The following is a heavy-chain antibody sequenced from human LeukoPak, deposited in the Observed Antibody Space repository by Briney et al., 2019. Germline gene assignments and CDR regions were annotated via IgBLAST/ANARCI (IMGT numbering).Heavy chain of an antibody. D-gene: IGHD3-10*01. CDR2: ISSSGST. CDR3: ARDPVGVIPSGFDP. J-gene: IGHJ5*02. CDR1: GASFISHY. V-gene: IGHV4-59*11. Sequence: PSETLSLTCTVSGASFISHYWCWIRQPPGKGLEWIGYISSSGSTDYNPSLKSRLTISVDTSKNLFSLKLSSVTAADTAVYYCARDPVGVIPSGFDPWGRGILVTVSS.